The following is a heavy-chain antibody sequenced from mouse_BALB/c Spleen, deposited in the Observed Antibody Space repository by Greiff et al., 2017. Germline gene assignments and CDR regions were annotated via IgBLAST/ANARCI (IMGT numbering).Heavy chain of an antibody. Sequence: EVHLVESGGGLVKPGGSLKLSCAASGFTFSDYYMYWVRQTPEKRLEWVATISDGGSYTYYPDSVKGRFTISRDNAKNNLYLQMSSLKSEDTAMYYCAREGYRYDYAMDYWGQGTSVTVSS. CDR1: GFTFSDYY. V-gene: IGHV5-4*02. J-gene: IGHJ4*01. D-gene: IGHD2-14*01. CDR2: ISDGGSYT. CDR3: AREGYRYDYAMDY.